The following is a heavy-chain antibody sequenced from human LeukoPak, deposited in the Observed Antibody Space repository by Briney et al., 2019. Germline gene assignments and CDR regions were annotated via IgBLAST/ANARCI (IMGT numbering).Heavy chain of an antibody. CDR2: ISSSSSYI. D-gene: IGHD1-20*01. Sequence: GGSLRLSCAASGFTFSSYSTNWVRQAPGKGLEWVSSISSSSSYIYYADSVKGRFTISRDNAKNSLYLQMNSLRAEDTAVYYCARPPYNWNYYYYYMDVWGKGTTVTVSS. V-gene: IGHV3-21*01. CDR1: GFTFSSYS. J-gene: IGHJ6*03. CDR3: ARPPYNWNYYYYYMDV.